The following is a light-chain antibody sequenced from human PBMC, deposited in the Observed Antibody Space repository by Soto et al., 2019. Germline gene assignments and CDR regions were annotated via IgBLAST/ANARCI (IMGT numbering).Light chain of an antibody. CDR3: QQYGSSTWT. CDR1: QSISSD. J-gene: IGKJ1*01. V-gene: IGKV3-20*01. Sequence: EIVFTQSPATLSLSPGERATLSCRASQSISSDLAWYPQKPGQAPRLLIYDASNRATGIPDRFSGSGSGTDFTLTISRLEPEDFEVYYCQQYGSSTWTFGQGTKVDIK. CDR2: DAS.